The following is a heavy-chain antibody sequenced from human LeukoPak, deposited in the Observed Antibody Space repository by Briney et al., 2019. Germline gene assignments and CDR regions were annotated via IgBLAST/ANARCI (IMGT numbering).Heavy chain of an antibody. CDR2: FYDTRSP. J-gene: IGHJ4*02. V-gene: IGHV4-59*01. CDR3: ASGRGSLTY. Sequence: TTSETLSLTCTVSGGSISLYYWSWIRQPPGKGLEWIGYFYDTRSPKYNPSLERRVTISVDMSRNQFSLNLTSVTAADTAVYYCASGRGSLTYWGQGTLATVSS. CDR1: GGSISLYY. D-gene: IGHD3-10*01.